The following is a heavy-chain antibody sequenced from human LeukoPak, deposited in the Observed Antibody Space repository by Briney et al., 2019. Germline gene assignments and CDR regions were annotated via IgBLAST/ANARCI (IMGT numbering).Heavy chain of an antibody. CDR2: IKSKTDGGTT. Sequence: GGSLRLSCAASGSSLSGSAMHWVRQAPGKGLEWVGHIKSKTDGGTTNYAAPVKGRFTISRDDSKSTLYLQMNSLNAEDTAVYYCTTLYTHFDYWGQGTLVTVSS. CDR1: GSSLSGSA. J-gene: IGHJ4*02. V-gene: IGHV3-15*01. D-gene: IGHD3-16*02. CDR3: TTLYTHFDY.